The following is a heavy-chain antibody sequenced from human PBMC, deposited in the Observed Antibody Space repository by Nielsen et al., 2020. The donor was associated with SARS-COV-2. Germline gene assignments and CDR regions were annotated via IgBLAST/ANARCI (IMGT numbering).Heavy chain of an antibody. CDR2: INSDGSST. J-gene: IGHJ4*02. V-gene: IGHV3-74*01. CDR3: ARGKVGATAY. CDR1: GFTLSSYW. Sequence: GGSLRLSCAASGFTLSSYWMSWVRQAPGKGLVRVSRINSDGSSTSYADSVKGRFTISRDNAKNTLYLQMNSLRAEDTAVYYCARGKVGATAYWGQGTLVTVSS. D-gene: IGHD1-26*01.